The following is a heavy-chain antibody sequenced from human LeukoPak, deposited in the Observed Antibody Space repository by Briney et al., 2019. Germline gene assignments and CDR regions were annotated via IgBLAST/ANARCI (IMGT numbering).Heavy chain of an antibody. D-gene: IGHD2-8*01. Sequence: PGGSLRLSCAASGFIFSSYAMSWVRQAPGKGLEWVSAISGSGGSTYYADSVKGRFTISRDNSKNTLYLQMNSLRAEDTAVYYCAKALIVLMNYYYMDVWGKGTTVTVSS. V-gene: IGHV3-23*01. CDR1: GFIFSSYA. J-gene: IGHJ6*03. CDR3: AKALIVLMNYYYMDV. CDR2: ISGSGGST.